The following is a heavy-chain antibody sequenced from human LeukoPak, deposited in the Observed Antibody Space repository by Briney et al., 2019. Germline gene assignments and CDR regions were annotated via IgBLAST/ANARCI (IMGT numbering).Heavy chain of an antibody. D-gene: IGHD3-22*01. Sequence: ASVKVSCAASGYTFTGYYMHWVRQAPGQGLEWMGWINPNSGGTNYAQKFQGRVTMTRDTSISTAYMELSRLRSDDTAVYYCARDWYDSSGYYNYWGQGTLVTVSS. CDR2: INPNSGGT. CDR3: ARDWYDSSGYYNY. CDR1: GYTFTGYY. V-gene: IGHV1-2*02. J-gene: IGHJ4*02.